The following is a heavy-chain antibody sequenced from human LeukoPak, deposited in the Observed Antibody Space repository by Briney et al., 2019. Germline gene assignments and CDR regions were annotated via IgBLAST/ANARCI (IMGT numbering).Heavy chain of an antibody. CDR1: GFTFSRYA. CDR2: ISGSDGST. J-gene: IGHJ4*02. D-gene: IGHD2-2*01. V-gene: IGHV3-23*01. CDR3: ARQVSCDTTTCYAGMPPDY. Sequence: GGSLRLSCAASGFTFSRYAMSWVRQTPEKGLEWVSVISGSDGSTYYADSVGGRFTISRDDSGNTLFLQMNSLRAEDTAVYYCARQVSCDTTTCYAGMPPDYWGQGTLVTVSS.